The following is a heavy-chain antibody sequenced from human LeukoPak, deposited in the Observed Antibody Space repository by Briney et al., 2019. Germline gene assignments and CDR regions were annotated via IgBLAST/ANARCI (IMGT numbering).Heavy chain of an antibody. V-gene: IGHV3-33*01. CDR2: IWYDGSNK. Sequence: GGSLRLSCAASGFTFSSYGMHWVRQAPGKGLEWVAVIWYDGSNKYYADSVKGRFTISRDNSKNTLYLQMNSLRAEDTAVYYCAREKRTGYSSSWYYYYYYMDVWGKGTTVTVSS. CDR1: GFTFSSYG. J-gene: IGHJ6*03. D-gene: IGHD6-13*01. CDR3: AREKRTGYSSSWYYYYYYMDV.